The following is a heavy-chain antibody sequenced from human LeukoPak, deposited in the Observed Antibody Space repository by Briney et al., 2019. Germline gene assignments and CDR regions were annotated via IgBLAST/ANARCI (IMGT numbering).Heavy chain of an antibody. Sequence: GESLKISCKCSGNSFTSYWIGWVRQMPGKGLEWMGIIYPGDSDTRYSPSFQGQVTISADNSITTAYLHWSSLKASDTAMYYCARPKVGGYNYGFDYWGQGTLVTVSS. D-gene: IGHD5-24*01. CDR3: ARPKVGGYNYGFDY. J-gene: IGHJ4*02. CDR1: GNSFTSYW. CDR2: IYPGDSDT. V-gene: IGHV5-51*01.